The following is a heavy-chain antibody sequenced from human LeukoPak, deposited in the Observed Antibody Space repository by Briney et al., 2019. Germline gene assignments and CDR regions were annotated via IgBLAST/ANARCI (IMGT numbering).Heavy chain of an antibody. CDR2: IYHSGST. CDR1: GYSISSGYY. V-gene: IGHV4-38-2*02. CDR3: ARGIGRGSIAAAPD. D-gene: IGHD6-13*01. Sequence: SETQSLTCTVSGYSISSGYYWGWIRQPPGKGLEWIGSIYHSGSTYYNPSLKSRVTISVDTSKNQFSLKLSSVTAADTAVYYCARGIGRGSIAAAPDWGQGTLVTVSS. J-gene: IGHJ4*02.